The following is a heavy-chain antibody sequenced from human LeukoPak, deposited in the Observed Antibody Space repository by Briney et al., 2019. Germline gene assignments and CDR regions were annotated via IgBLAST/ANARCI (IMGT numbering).Heavy chain of an antibody. D-gene: IGHD7-27*01. CDR1: GGSTSSGGYS. CDR3: ARDRTAGDNWFDP. V-gene: IGHV4-30-2*01. J-gene: IGHJ5*02. Sequence: SQTLSLTCAVSGGSTSSGGYSWSWIRQPPGKGLEWIGYIYHSGSTYYNPSLKSRVTISVDRSKNQFSLKLSSVTAADTAVYYCARDRTAGDNWFDPWGQGTLVTVSS. CDR2: IYHSGST.